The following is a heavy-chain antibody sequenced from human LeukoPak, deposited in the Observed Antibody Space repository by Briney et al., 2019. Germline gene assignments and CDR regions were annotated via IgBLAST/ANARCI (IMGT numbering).Heavy chain of an antibody. V-gene: IGHV3-48*01. J-gene: IGHJ4*02. CDR1: GFTFSTYN. CDR3: ARVGSGNYYKYFEH. CDR2: ISKTSSSI. D-gene: IGHD1-26*01. Sequence: GGSLRLSCAASGFTFSTYNMNWVRQAPGKGLEWVSYISKTSSSIYYADSVKGRFTISRDNAKNSLYLQMNSLRAEDTAVYYCARVGSGNYYKYFEHWGQGTLVTVSS.